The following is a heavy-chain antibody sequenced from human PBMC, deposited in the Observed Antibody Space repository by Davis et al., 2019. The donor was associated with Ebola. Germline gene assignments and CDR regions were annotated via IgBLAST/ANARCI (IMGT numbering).Heavy chain of an antibody. Sequence: GESLKISCKGSGYSFTSYWIGWVRQMPGKGLEWMGIIYPGDSDTRYSPSFQGRVTISADKSISTAYLQWSSLKASDTAMYYCARGKGYGSGSYSFYGMDVWGQGTTVTVSS. CDR2: IYPGDSDT. CDR3: ARGKGYGSGSYSFYGMDV. D-gene: IGHD3-10*01. V-gene: IGHV5-51*01. J-gene: IGHJ6*02. CDR1: GYSFTSYW.